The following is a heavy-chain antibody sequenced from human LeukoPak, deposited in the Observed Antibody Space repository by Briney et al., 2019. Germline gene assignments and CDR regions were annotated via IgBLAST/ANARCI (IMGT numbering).Heavy chain of an antibody. CDR1: GFTFSSYA. D-gene: IGHD6-6*01. Sequence: GGSLRLSCAASGFTFSSYAMSWVRQAPGKGLEWVSAISGSGGSTYYADSVKGRFTISRDNSKNTLYLQMNSLRAEDTAVYYCAKDQAARRAYYYGMDVWGQGTTVTVSS. CDR2: ISGSGGST. CDR3: AKDQAARRAYYYGMDV. V-gene: IGHV3-23*01. J-gene: IGHJ6*02.